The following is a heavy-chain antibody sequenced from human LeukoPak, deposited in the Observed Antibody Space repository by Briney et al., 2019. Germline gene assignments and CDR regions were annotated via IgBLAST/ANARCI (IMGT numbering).Heavy chain of an antibody. CDR3: ARHDSESLYQYSGLDV. J-gene: IGHJ6*04. CDR2: MYSGGGT. Sequence: GGSLRLSCAASGFTVRTSFMSWVRQAAGKGLEWISLMYSGGGTFYADSVTGSFTISRDSSKNTLDLQMNSLRAEDTAVYYCARHDSESLYQYSGLDVWGEGTSVTVSS. V-gene: IGHV3-66*04. CDR1: GFTVRTSF. D-gene: IGHD3-16*02.